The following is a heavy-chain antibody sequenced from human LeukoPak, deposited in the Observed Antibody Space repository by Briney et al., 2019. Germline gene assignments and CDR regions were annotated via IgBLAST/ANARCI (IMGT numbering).Heavy chain of an antibody. CDR2: ISGSGGST. J-gene: IGHJ6*03. Sequence: LSCGSYAMSWVRQAPGKGLEWVSAISGSGGSTYYADSVKGRFTISRDNSKNTLYLQMNSLRAEDTAVYYCAKVAGYEGYYMDVWGKGTTVTVSS. D-gene: IGHD3-3*01. V-gene: IGHV3-23*01. CDR1: LSCGSYA. CDR3: AKVAGYEGYYMDV.